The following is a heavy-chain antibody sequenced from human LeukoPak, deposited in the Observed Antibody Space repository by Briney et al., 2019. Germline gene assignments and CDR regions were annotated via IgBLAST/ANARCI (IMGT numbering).Heavy chain of an antibody. D-gene: IGHD1/OR15-1a*01. CDR1: GFTFSSSW. CDR2: IKEDGTEE. V-gene: IGHV3-7*05. CDR3: ARWNNDWEFDY. Sequence: GGSLRLSCAASGFTFSSSWMTWVRQASGKGLEWVAHIKEDGTEECYVDSVKGRFTISRDNAKNSLYLQMNSLRAEDTAVYYCARWNNDWEFDYWGQGTLVSVSS. J-gene: IGHJ4*02.